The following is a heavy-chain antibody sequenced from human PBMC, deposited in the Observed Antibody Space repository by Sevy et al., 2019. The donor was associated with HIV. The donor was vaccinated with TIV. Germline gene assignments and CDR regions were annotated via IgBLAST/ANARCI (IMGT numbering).Heavy chain of an antibody. D-gene: IGHD3-9*01. Sequence: ASVKVSCKASGYTFTGYYMHWVRQAPGQGLEWMGRINPNSGGTNYAQKFQGRVTMTRDTSISTAYMELRRLRSDDTAGYYCARDGGSTLGAYYDILTGSPRGMDVWGQGTTVTVSS. J-gene: IGHJ6*02. V-gene: IGHV1-2*06. CDR1: GYTFTGYY. CDR2: INPNSGGT. CDR3: ARDGGSTLGAYYDILTGSPRGMDV.